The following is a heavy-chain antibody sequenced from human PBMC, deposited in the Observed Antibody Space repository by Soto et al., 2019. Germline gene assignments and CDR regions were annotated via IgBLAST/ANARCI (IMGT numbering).Heavy chain of an antibody. D-gene: IGHD5-12*01. CDR2: IQYSGDT. CDR1: GGSVGSGAYY. Sequence: SDSLYLACTVSGGSVGSGAYYWSWNRQPPGSALEWIGYIQYSGDTNYNSSLKSRVTISVDRSRNRFSLKLTSVTAADTAFYYCARHDYADRTFDLWGQGTKVTVSS. CDR3: ARHDYADRTFDL. V-gene: IGHV4-61*08. J-gene: IGHJ3*01.